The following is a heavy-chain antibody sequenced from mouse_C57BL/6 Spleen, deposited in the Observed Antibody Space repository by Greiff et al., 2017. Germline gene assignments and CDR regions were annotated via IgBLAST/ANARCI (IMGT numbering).Heavy chain of an antibody. Sequence: DVHLVESGGDLVKPGGSLKLSCAASGFTFSSYGMSWVRQTPDKRLEWVATISSGGSYTYYPDSVKGRFTISRDNDKNTLYLQMRSRKSEDTAMDYCSRHRDRDSSRFDYWGQGTTLTVSS. CDR2: ISSGGSYT. V-gene: IGHV5-6*01. D-gene: IGHD3-2*02. CDR3: SRHRDRDSSRFDY. CDR1: GFTFSSYG. J-gene: IGHJ2*01.